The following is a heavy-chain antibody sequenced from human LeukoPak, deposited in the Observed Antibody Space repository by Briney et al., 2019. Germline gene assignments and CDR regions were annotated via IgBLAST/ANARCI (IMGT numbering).Heavy chain of an antibody. CDR3: AKGSLIAASGTLFDF. D-gene: IGHD6-13*01. V-gene: IGHV3-9*01. CDR1: GFTFDDYS. J-gene: IGHJ4*02. Sequence: PGGSLRLSCAASGFTFDDYSMHWVRQSPGKGLEWLSGLGWNGAIIDYADSVKGRFTISRENAKNSLYLQMDSLKTEDTALYYCAKGSLIAASGTLFDFWGQGTRVTVSS. CDR2: LGWNGAII.